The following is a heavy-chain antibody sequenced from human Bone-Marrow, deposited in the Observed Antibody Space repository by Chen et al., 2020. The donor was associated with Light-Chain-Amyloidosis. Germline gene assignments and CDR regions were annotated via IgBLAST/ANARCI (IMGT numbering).Heavy chain of an antibody. D-gene: IGHD5-12*01. Sequence: EQYGPEGKKPGESLKISCKGSGYTFPNYWIGWVRQMPGKGLEWMGVIYPDDSDARYSPSFEGQVTISADKSITTAYLQWRSLKASDTAMYYCARRSDGYNFDFWGQGTLVTVSS. CDR2: IYPDDSDA. CDR1: GYTFPNYW. V-gene: IGHV5-51*01. J-gene: IGHJ4*02. CDR3: ARRSDGYNFDF.